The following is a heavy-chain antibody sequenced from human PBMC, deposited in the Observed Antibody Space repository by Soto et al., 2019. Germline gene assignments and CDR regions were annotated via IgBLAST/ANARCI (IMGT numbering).Heavy chain of an antibody. CDR3: ARRDIVVIPDLYYYYYMDV. Sequence: QVQLVQSGAEVKKPGSSVKVSCKASGGTFSSYTISWVRQAPGQGLEWMGRIIPILGIANYAQKFQGRVTITADKSTSTAYMRRSSLRSEDTAVYYCARRDIVVIPDLYYYYYMDVWGKGTTVTVSS. D-gene: IGHD2-2*01. V-gene: IGHV1-69*02. CDR2: IIPILGIA. CDR1: GGTFSSYT. J-gene: IGHJ6*03.